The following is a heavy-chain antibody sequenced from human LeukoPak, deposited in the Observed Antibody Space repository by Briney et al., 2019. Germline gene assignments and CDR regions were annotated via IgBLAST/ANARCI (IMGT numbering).Heavy chain of an antibody. V-gene: IGHV1-18*01. Sequence: ASVKVSCKASGYTFTSYGISWVRQAPGQGLEWMGWISAYNGNTNYAQKLQGRVTITRDTSASTAYMELSSLRSEDTAVYYCAREKGDILTGYYSGHLSYWGQGTLVTVSS. D-gene: IGHD3-9*01. CDR3: AREKGDILTGYYSGHLSY. CDR2: ISAYNGNT. CDR1: GYTFTSYG. J-gene: IGHJ4*02.